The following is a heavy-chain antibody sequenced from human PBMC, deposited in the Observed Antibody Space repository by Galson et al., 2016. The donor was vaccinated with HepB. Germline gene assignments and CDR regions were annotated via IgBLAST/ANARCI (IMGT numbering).Heavy chain of an antibody. V-gene: IGHV3-7*03. D-gene: IGHD1-1*01. CDR2: INPDGRER. Sequence: SLRLSCAASGFNFGDTLMSWVGQAPGKGLEWVANINPDGRERNYVDSVRGRFPISREQAKHSVYLEKDSRRFEETAVYFCARQNWNLFDDFGRGTLVTVSS. CDR1: GFNFGDTL. CDR3: ARQNWNLFDD. J-gene: IGHJ4*02.